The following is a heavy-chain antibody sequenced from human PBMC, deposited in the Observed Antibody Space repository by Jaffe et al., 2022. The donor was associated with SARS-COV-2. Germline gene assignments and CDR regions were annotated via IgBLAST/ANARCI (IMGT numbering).Heavy chain of an antibody. J-gene: IGHJ6*02. CDR3: VYNHQWIQLWLFNGMDV. CDR2: IIPIFGTA. D-gene: IGHD5-18*01. V-gene: IGHV1-69*01. Sequence: QVQLVQSGAEVKKPGSSVKVSCKASGGTFSSYAISWVRQAPGQGLEWMGGIIPIFGTANYAQKFQGRVTITADESTSTAYMELSSLRSEDTAVYYCVYNHQWIQLWLFNGMDVWGQGTTVTVSS. CDR1: GGTFSSYA.